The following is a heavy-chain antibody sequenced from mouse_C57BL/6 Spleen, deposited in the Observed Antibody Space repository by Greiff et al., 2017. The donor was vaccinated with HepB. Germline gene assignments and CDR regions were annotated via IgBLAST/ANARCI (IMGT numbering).Heavy chain of an antibody. CDR1: GYTFTSYG. D-gene: IGHD3-2*01. Sequence: VKLMESGAELARPGASVKLSCKASGYTFTSYGISWVKQRTGQGLEWIGEIYPGSGSTNYNEKFKSKATLTVDTSSSTAYMQLSSLTSEDSAVYYCARRQLLDYWGQGTTLTVSS. J-gene: IGHJ2*01. CDR2: IYPGSGST. CDR3: ARRQLLDY. V-gene: IGHV1-81*01.